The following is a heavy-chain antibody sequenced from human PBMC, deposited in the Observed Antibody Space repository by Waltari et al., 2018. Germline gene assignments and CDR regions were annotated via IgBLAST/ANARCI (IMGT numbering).Heavy chain of an antibody. CDR2: VSYSGTT. V-gene: IGHV4-39*01. D-gene: IGHD5-12*01. CDR1: GVSITSNRHY. Sequence: QLQLQESGPRLVRPSETLSLICRVSGVSITSNRHYWAWIRQSPGQGLEWIGTVSYSGTTYITPPLKSRVSLSRDTSKNQVSLILGSVTAADMAVYYCATYIGASVGTAAFDVWGQGTMVTVSS. J-gene: IGHJ3*01. CDR3: ATYIGASVGTAAFDV.